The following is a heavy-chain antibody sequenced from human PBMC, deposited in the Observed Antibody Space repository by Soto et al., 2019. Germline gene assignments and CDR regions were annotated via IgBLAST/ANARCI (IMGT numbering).Heavy chain of an antibody. CDR1: GYTFSRYG. D-gene: IGHD2-21*02. V-gene: IGHV1-18*01. J-gene: IGHJ6*02. Sequence: QVQLVQSGGEVRKPGASVTVSCKASGYTFSRYGMSWVRQAPGQGLEWMGWISTYNGKTNYAQKFQDRVTMATDTSXRTVYLEMRSLTFDDTAVYYCAREGDVPYYYYGMDVWGQGTTVSVSS. CDR3: AREGDVPYYYYGMDV. CDR2: ISTYNGKT.